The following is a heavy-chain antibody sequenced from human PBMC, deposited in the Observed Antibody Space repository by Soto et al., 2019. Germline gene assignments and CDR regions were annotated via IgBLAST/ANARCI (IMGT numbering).Heavy chain of an antibody. CDR3: ARVVYDFWSGLTAHNWFDP. CDR1: GYTFTSYY. J-gene: IGHJ5*02. D-gene: IGHD3-3*01. Sequence: ASVKVSCKASGYTFTSYYMHWVRQAPGQGLEWMGIINPSGGSTSYAQKFQGRVTMTRDTSTSTVYMELSSLRSEDTAVYYCARVVYDFWSGLTAHNWFDPWGQGTLVTVS. CDR2: INPSGGST. V-gene: IGHV1-46*01.